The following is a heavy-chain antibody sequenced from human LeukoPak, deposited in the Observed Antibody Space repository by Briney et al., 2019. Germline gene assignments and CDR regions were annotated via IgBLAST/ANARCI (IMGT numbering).Heavy chain of an antibody. D-gene: IGHD1-7*01. V-gene: IGHV1-2*06. J-gene: IGHJ4*02. Sequence: ASVKVSCKASGYTFTGYYMHWVRQAPGQGLEWMGRINPNSGGTNYAQKFQGRVTMARDTSISTAYMELSRLRSDDTAVYYCASLSGITGTTPSDYWGQGTLVTVSS. CDR3: ASLSGITGTTPSDY. CDR1: GYTFTGYY. CDR2: INPNSGGT.